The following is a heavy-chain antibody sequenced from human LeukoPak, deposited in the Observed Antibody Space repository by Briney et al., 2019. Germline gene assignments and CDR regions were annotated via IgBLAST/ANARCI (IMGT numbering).Heavy chain of an antibody. J-gene: IGHJ4*02. CDR3: ARDVSGWYYFDY. CDR1: GFTFSSYS. V-gene: IGHV3-21*01. Sequence: SGGALRLSCAASGFTFSSYSMKWGRQAPGKGLEWVSSISSSSSYIYADSVKGRFTISRDNAKNSLYLQMNSLRAEDTAVYYCARDVSGWYYFDYWGQGTLVTVSS. CDR2: ISSSSSY. D-gene: IGHD6-19*01.